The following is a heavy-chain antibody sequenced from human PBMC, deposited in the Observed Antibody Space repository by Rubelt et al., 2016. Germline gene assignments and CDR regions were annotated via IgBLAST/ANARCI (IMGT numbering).Heavy chain of an antibody. V-gene: IGHV3-33*01. CDR2: IWYDGSNK. D-gene: IGHD6-19*01. CDR3: ARGGIAVAGLDY. Sequence: QVQLVESGGGVVQPGRSLRLSCAASGFTFSSYGMHWVRQAPGKGLEWVAVIWYDGSNKYYADSVKGRFTISRDKSKNTLYLQMNSLRAEDTAVYYCARGGIAVAGLDYWGQGTLVTVSS. J-gene: IGHJ4*02. CDR1: GFTFSSYG.